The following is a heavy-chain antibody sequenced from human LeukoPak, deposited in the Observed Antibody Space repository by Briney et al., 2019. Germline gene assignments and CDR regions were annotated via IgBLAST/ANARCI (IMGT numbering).Heavy chain of an antibody. Sequence: TSETLSLTCTVSGGSISSSSYYWGWIRQPPGKGLEWIGSIYYSGSTYYNPSLKSRVTISVDTSKSQFSLKLSSVTAADTAVYYCARHRESITMVRGALIFDFDYWGQGTLVSVSS. J-gene: IGHJ4*02. CDR2: IYYSGST. CDR1: GGSISSSSYY. V-gene: IGHV4-39*01. CDR3: ARHRESITMVRGALIFDFDY. D-gene: IGHD3-10*01.